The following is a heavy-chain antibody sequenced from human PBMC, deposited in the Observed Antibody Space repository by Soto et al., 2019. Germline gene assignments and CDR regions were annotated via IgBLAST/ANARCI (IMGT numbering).Heavy chain of an antibody. CDR2: ISSSSRDK. Sequence: EVQLVESGGGLVKPGGTLRLSCAASGFTFSTYTFNWVRQAPGKGLEWVSSISSSSRDKYYEASLKARVTISRDNANTSVFLQRDNRRGEDTAVYYCARQSWGVYGMDVWGQGTTFTVSS. V-gene: IGHV3-21*02. J-gene: IGHJ6*02. CDR3: ARQSWGVYGMDV. D-gene: IGHD3-16*01. CDR1: GFTFSTYT.